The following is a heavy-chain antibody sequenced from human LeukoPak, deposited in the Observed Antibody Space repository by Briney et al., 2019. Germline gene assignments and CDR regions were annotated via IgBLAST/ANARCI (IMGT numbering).Heavy chain of an antibody. CDR1: GGSFSGYY. Sequence: PSETLSLTCAVYGGSFSGYYWSWIRQPPGKGLEWIGEINHSATTNYNPSLNSRVTISVDTSKNQFSLKLSSVAAADTAVYYCARARRRVYCSGGSCPYYYYGMDVWGQGTTVTVSS. V-gene: IGHV4-34*01. D-gene: IGHD2-15*01. J-gene: IGHJ6*02. CDR2: INHSATT. CDR3: ARARRRVYCSGGSCPYYYYGMDV.